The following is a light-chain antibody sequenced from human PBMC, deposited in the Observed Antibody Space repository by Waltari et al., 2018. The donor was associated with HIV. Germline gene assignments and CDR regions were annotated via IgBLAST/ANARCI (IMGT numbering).Light chain of an antibody. J-gene: IGKJ2*01. CDR1: QNVLHSSNNRNY. CDR3: HQYYSVPFT. CDR2: WAS. Sequence: DIVMTQSPDSLAVSLGERATINCKSSQNVLHSSNNRNYLAWYQQKPGQPPKLLIYWASTRGSGVPDRFSGSGSGTDFTLTISSLQAEDVALYYCHQYYSVPFTFGQGTKLEIK. V-gene: IGKV4-1*01.